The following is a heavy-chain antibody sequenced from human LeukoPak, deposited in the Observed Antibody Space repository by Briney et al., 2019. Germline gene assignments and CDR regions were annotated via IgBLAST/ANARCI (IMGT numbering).Heavy chain of an antibody. D-gene: IGHD6-19*01. Sequence: GASVKVSCKASGGTFSSYAISWVRQAPGQGLEWMGRIIPILGIANYAQKFQGRVTITADKSTSTASMELSSLRSEDTAVYYCARGGIAVAGSYFDYWGQGTLVTVSS. V-gene: IGHV1-69*04. CDR2: IIPILGIA. J-gene: IGHJ4*02. CDR1: GGTFSSYA. CDR3: ARGGIAVAGSYFDY.